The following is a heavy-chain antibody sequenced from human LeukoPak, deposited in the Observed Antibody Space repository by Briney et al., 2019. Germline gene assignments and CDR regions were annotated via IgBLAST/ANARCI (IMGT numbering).Heavy chain of an antibody. J-gene: IGHJ5*02. D-gene: IGHD3-3*02. CDR2: IYYSGST. Sequence: SETLSLTCTVSGGSISRYYWSWLRQPPGKGLEWIGYIYYSGSTNYNPSLKSRVTISVDTSKNQFSLKLSSVTAADTAVYYCAKRGQFWSGYHNWFDPWGQGTLVTVSS. CDR1: GGSISRYY. CDR3: AKRGQFWSGYHNWFDP. V-gene: IGHV4-59*08.